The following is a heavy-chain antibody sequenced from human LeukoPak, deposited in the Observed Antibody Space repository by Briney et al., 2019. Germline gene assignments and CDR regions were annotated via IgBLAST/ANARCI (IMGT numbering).Heavy chain of an antibody. V-gene: IGHV3-48*01. CDR1: GFTFIDYS. D-gene: IGHD5-24*01. Sequence: GGSLRLSCAASGFTFIDYSMNWVRQAPGKGLEWISYIGIDSGNTNYADSVKGRFTISADKAKNSLYLQMNSLRVEDTAVYHCARDYKYAFDNWGQGTLVTVSS. J-gene: IGHJ4*02. CDR3: ARDYKYAFDN. CDR2: IGIDSGNT.